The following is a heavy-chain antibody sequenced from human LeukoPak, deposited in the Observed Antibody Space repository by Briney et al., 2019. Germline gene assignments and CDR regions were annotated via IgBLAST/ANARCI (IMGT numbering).Heavy chain of an antibody. CDR1: GFTFGDYA. CDR2: IRSKAYGGTT. J-gene: IGHJ4*02. CDR3: TSGDYGGYFDY. Sequence: GGSLRLSCTASGFTFGDYAMSWFRQAPGKGVEGVGFIRSKAYGGTTEYAASVKGRFTISRDDSKSIAYLQMNSLKTEDTAVYYCTSGDYGGYFDYWGQGTLVTVS. V-gene: IGHV3-49*03. D-gene: IGHD4-17*01.